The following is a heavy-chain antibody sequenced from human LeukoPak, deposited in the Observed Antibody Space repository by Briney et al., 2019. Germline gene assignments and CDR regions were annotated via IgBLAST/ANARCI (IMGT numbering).Heavy chain of an antibody. Sequence: SSETLSLTCTVSGGSISSGDYYWSWIRQPPGKGLEYIGYIYYSGSTYYNPSLKSRIIISVDTSKNQFSLKLSSVTAADTAVYYCARGTWSSSIDYWGQGTLVTVSS. CDR3: ARGTWSSSIDY. D-gene: IGHD6-6*01. J-gene: IGHJ4*02. CDR1: GGSISSGDYY. CDR2: IYYSGST. V-gene: IGHV4-30-4*01.